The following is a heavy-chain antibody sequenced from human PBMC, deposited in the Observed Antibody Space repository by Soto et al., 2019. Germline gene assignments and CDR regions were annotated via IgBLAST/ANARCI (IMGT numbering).Heavy chain of an antibody. V-gene: IGHV3-15*07. Sequence: PGGSLRLSCAASGFTFSNAWMNWVRQAPGKGLEWVGRIKSKTDGGTTDYTAPVKGRFTISRDDSKNTLYLQMNSLKTEDTAVNYCTKESVGDSMGYYVIDYWGQETLVTVSS. CDR2: IKSKTDGGTT. CDR1: GFTFSNAW. J-gene: IGHJ4*01. D-gene: IGHD3-22*01. CDR3: TKESVGDSMGYYVIDY.